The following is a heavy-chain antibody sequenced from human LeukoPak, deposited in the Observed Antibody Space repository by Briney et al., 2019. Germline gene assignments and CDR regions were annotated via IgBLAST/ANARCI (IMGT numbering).Heavy chain of an antibody. CDR1: GFPLTTSGVG. V-gene: IGHV2-5*01. J-gene: IGHJ5*02. CDR3: ARAGYSYGYRGGLNWFDP. CDR2: ISWNDDK. D-gene: IGHD5-18*01. Sequence: SGPTLVNPTQTLMLTCTFSGFPLTTSGVGVGWIRQPPGKALEWLALISWNDDKRYSPSLKSRLTITKDTSKNQVVLTMTNMDPVDTATYYCARAGYSYGYRGGLNWFDPWGQGTLVTVSS.